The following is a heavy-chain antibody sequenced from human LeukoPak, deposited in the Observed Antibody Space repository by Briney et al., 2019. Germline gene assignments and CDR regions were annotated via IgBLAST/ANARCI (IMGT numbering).Heavy chain of an antibody. Sequence: AGGSLRLSCAVSIFTFANAWMTWVRQAPGKGLEWVGRIKRKNDGGATDYATPVKGRFTISRDDSINTLYLQKTSLKTEDTAVDYCSSYGSRCDYFDYWGQGALVTVSS. J-gene: IGHJ4*02. CDR3: SSYGSRCDYFDY. CDR2: IKRKNDGGAT. D-gene: IGHD6-13*01. CDR1: IFTFANAW. V-gene: IGHV3-15*01.